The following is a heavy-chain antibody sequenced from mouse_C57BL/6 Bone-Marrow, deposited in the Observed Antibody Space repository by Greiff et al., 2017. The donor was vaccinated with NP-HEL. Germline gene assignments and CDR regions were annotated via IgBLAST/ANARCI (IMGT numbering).Heavy chain of an antibody. V-gene: IGHV1-69*01. Sequence: QVQLQQPGAELVMPGASVKLSCKASGYTFTSYWMHWVKQRPGQGLEWIGAIDPSDSYTNYNQKFKGKSTLTVDKSSSTAYMQLSSLTSEDSAVYYCARHYGSSYVYAMDYWGQGTSVTVSS. CDR3: ARHYGSSYVYAMDY. J-gene: IGHJ4*01. CDR1: GYTFTSYW. D-gene: IGHD1-1*01. CDR2: IDPSDSYT.